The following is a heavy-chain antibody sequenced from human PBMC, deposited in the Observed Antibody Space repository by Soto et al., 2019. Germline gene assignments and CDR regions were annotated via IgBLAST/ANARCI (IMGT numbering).Heavy chain of an antibody. Sequence: QVQLQESGPGLVKPSPTLSLTCTVSGGSISSGGYYWSWIRQHPGKGLEWIGYIYYSGSTYYNPALKSRVTTAVDTSKNQFSLRLSSVTAAETAVYYCARVCGGDGHHGMDVWGQGTTVTVSS. D-gene: IGHD2-21*02. V-gene: IGHV4-31*03. CDR3: ARVCGGDGHHGMDV. J-gene: IGHJ6*02. CDR1: GGSISSGGYY. CDR2: IYYSGST.